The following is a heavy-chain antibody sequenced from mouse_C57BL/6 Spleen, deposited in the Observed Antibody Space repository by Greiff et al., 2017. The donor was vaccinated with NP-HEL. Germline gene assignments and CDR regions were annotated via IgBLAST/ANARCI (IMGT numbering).Heavy chain of an antibody. Sequence: QVQLQQSGAELVRPGASVTLSCKASGYTFTDYEMHWVKQTPVHGLEWIGAIDPETGGTAYNQKFKGKAILTADKSSSTAYMELRSLTSEDSAVYCCTRGGSYSAWFAYWGQGTLVTVSA. J-gene: IGHJ3*01. CDR1: GYTFTDYE. D-gene: IGHD6-2*01. CDR3: TRGGSYSAWFAY. V-gene: IGHV1-15*01. CDR2: IDPETGGT.